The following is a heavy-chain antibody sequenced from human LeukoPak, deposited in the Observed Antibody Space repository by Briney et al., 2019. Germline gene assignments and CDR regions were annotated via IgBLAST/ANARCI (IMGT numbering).Heavy chain of an antibody. Sequence: SETLSLTCTVYGGSISSYYWSWIRQPAGKGLEWIGRIYTSGSTNYNHSLKSRVTMSVDTSKNQFYMKLSSVTAADTAVYYCARAIVGATMNWFDPWGQGTLVTVSS. V-gene: IGHV4-4*07. CDR1: GGSISSYY. D-gene: IGHD1-26*01. CDR2: IYTSGST. J-gene: IGHJ5*02. CDR3: ARAIVGATMNWFDP.